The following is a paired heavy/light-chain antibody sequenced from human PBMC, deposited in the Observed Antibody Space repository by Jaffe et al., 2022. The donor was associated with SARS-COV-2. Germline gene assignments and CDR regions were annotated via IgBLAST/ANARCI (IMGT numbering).Heavy chain of an antibody. CDR3: ARQLRIRGYSAYDLVAVAGMSFDY. V-gene: IGHV5-10-1*03. J-gene: IGHJ4*02. CDR2: IDPSDSST. Sequence: EVQLVQSGAEVKKPGESLRISCKGSGYSFTSYWITWVRQMPGKGLEWMGRIDPSDSSTNYSPSFQGHVTISADKSITTAYLQWSSLKASDTAMYYCARQLRIRGYSAYDLVAVAGMSFDYWGQGTLVTVSS. D-gene: IGHD5-12*01. CDR1: GYSFTSYW.
Light chain of an antibody. CDR2: DVS. Sequence: QSALTQPASVSGSPGQSITISCTGTSSDVGGYNYVSWYQQHPGKAPKLMIYDVSNRPSGVSNRFSGSKSGNTASLTISGLQAEDEADYYCSSYTSSSPLVFGGGTKLTVL. J-gene: IGLJ3*02. CDR3: SSYTSSSPLV. CDR1: SSDVGGYNY. V-gene: IGLV2-14*01.